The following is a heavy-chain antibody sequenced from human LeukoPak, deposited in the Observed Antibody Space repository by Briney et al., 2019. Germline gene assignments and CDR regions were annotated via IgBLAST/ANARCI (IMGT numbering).Heavy chain of an antibody. Sequence: SVKVSCKASGYTFTGYYMHWVRQDPGQGLEWMGGIIPIFGTANYAQKFQGRVTITADESTSTAYMELSSLRSEDTAVYYCARDSTSRLDYWGQGTLVTVSS. CDR1: GYTFTGYY. CDR2: IIPIFGTA. CDR3: ARDSTSRLDY. V-gene: IGHV1-69*13. J-gene: IGHJ4*02. D-gene: IGHD2-2*01.